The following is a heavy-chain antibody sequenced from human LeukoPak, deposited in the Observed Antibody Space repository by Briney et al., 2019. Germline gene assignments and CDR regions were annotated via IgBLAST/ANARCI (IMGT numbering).Heavy chain of an antibody. D-gene: IGHD3-10*01. CDR1: GGSFSGYY. Sequence: SETLSLTCAVYGGSFSGYYWSWIRQPPGKGLEWIGEINHSGSTNYNPSLKSRVTISVDTSKNQFSLKLSSVTAADTAVYYCARASLGSGSYEPRAGVDYWGQGTLVTVSS. V-gene: IGHV4-34*01. CDR2: INHSGST. J-gene: IGHJ4*02. CDR3: ARASLGSGSYEPRAGVDY.